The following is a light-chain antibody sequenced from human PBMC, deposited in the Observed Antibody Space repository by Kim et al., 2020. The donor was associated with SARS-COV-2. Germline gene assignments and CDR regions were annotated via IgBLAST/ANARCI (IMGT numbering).Light chain of an antibody. CDR3: QQYNTYSPWT. J-gene: IGKJ1*01. V-gene: IGKV1-5*03. CDR2: RAS. CDR1: QSIRNW. Sequence: SVGDRVTITCRGSQSIRNWLAWYQQKPGKAPKLLIYRASNLGSGGPSRFSGSRSGTEFTLTISSLQPDDFATYYCQQYNTYSPWTFGQGTKVDIK.